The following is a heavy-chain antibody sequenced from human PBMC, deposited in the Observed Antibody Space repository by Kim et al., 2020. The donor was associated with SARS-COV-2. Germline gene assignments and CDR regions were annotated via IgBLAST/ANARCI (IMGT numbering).Heavy chain of an antibody. CDR1: GGSISSGGYY. J-gene: IGHJ6*02. D-gene: IGHD1-26*01. Sequence: SETLSLTCSVSGGSISSGGYYCWIRQHPGKGLEWIGYIYYSGSAYYNPSLKSRVAISVDTSENQFSLELTSVTAADTAVYYCARILSGYYGMDVWGQGTTLTVSS. CDR3: ARILSGYYGMDV. CDR2: IYYSGSA. V-gene: IGHV4-31*03.